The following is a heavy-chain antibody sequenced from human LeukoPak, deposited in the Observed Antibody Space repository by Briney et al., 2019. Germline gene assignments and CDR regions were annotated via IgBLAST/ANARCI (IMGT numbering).Heavy chain of an antibody. D-gene: IGHD1-7*01. CDR3: ARVPKRPGVTGTTWGYYYYGMDV. CDR2: IYYSGST. J-gene: IGHJ6*02. CDR1: GGSISSYY. Sequence: SETLSLTCTVSGGSISSYYWSWIRQPPGRGLEWIGYIYYSGSTNYNPSLKSRVTISVDTSKNQFSLKLRSVTAADTAVYYCARVPKRPGVTGTTWGYYYYGMDVWGQGTTVTVSS. V-gene: IGHV4-59*01.